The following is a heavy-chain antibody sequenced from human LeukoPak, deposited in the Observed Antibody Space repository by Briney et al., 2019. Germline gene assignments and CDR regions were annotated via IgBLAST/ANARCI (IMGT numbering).Heavy chain of an antibody. J-gene: IGHJ4*02. Sequence: SETLSLTCTVSGGSISSYYWSWIRQPPGKGLEWIGYIYYSGSTNYNPSLKSRVTISVDTSKNQFSLKLSSVTAADTAVYYCAREYTLYRSGWFLDYWGQGTVVSVSS. CDR2: IYYSGST. CDR3: AREYTLYRSGWFLDY. D-gene: IGHD6-19*01. CDR1: GGSISSYY. V-gene: IGHV4-59*12.